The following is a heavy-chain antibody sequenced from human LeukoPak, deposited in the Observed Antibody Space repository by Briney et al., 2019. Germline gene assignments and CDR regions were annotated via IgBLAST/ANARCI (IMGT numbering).Heavy chain of an antibody. V-gene: IGHV4-31*03. CDR1: CGSISSGGYY. J-gene: IGHJ5*02. CDR3: ARADYDSSGYYSPWFDP. CDR2: IYYSGST. Sequence: PSQTLSLTCTVSCGSISSGGYYWSWIRQHPGKGLEWSGYIYYSGSTYYNPSLKSRVTISVDTSKNQFSLKLSSVTAADTAVYYCARADYDSSGYYSPWFDPWGQGTLATVSS. D-gene: IGHD3-22*01.